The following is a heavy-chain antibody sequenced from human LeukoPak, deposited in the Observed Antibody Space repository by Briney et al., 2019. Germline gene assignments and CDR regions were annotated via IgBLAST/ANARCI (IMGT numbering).Heavy chain of an antibody. Sequence: GPSVKVSCKAAVYTFTGYYMHLVRQAPAQGLEWMEWINPNSGVTNYAQKFQGRVTMTRDTSISTAYMELSRLRSDDTAVYSCARDRDTYSYDVFGGNWFDPWGQGTLVTVSS. CDR1: VYTFTGYY. J-gene: IGHJ5*02. V-gene: IGHV1-2*02. CDR3: ARDRDTYSYDVFGGNWFDP. D-gene: IGHD5-18*01. CDR2: INPNSGVT.